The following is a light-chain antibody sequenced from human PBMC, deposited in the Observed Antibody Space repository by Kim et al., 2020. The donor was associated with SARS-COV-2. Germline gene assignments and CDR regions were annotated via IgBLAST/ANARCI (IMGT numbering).Light chain of an antibody. CDR3: QQSYS. J-gene: IGKJ1*01. CDR2: AAY. V-gene: IGKV1-39*01. CDR1: QSISSY. Sequence: DIQMTQSPSSLSASVGDRVTITCRASQSISSYLNWYQQKPGKAPKLLIYAAYSLQSGVPSRFSGSGSGTDFTLTISSLQPDDFATYYCQQSYSFGQGTKVDIK.